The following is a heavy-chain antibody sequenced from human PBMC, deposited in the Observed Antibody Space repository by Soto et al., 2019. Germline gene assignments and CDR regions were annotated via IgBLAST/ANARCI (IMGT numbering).Heavy chain of an antibody. CDR3: ARLTTVTTHYFDY. D-gene: IGHD4-17*01. J-gene: IGHJ4*02. CDR2: IYYSGNT. V-gene: IGHV4-59*01. CDR1: GGSIRSYY. Sequence: SETLSLTCSVSGGSIRSYYWSWIRQPPGKGLEWIGYIYYSGNTKYNPSLKSRVTISVDTSKNQFSLKLSSVTAADTAVYYCARLTTVTTHYFDYWGQGTLVTVS.